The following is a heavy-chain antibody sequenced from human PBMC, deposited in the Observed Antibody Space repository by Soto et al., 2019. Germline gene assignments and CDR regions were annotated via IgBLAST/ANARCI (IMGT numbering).Heavy chain of an antibody. CDR1: GYTFINYH. D-gene: IGHD5-12*01. V-gene: IGHV1-18*01. CDR3: AKSPRGEMATD. J-gene: IGHJ4*02. CDR2: SNTYNGMT. Sequence: QGQLVQSGGEVKKPGASVTVSCKASGYTFINYHITWVRQAPGQGLEWMARSNTYNGMTDYAQKFQGRVTMTRDTSTSTVYTELRNLGSDDTTVYFCAKSPRGEMATDWGQGTLVTVSS.